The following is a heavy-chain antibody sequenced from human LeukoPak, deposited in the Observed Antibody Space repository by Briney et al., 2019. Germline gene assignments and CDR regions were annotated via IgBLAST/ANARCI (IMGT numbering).Heavy chain of an antibody. Sequence: SETLSLTCAVYGGSFSGYYWSWIRQPPGKGLEWIGEINHSGSTNYNPSLKSRVTISVDTSKNQFSLKLSSVTAADTAVYYCAKGFWSGYLFGYWGQGTLVTVSS. CDR2: INHSGST. CDR1: GGSFSGYY. J-gene: IGHJ4*02. V-gene: IGHV4-34*01. CDR3: AKGFWSGYLFGY. D-gene: IGHD3-3*01.